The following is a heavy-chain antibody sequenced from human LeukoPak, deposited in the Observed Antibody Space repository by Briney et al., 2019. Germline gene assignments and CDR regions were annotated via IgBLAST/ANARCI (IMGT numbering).Heavy chain of an antibody. CDR3: AKDRYSYAFGYFDS. Sequence: PGGSLRLSCAASGFTFSSYGMHWVRQAPGKGLEWVAVISNDGSKKYSADSVKGRFTISRDNSKNTLYLQMNSLRAEDTAVYYCAKDRYSYAFGYFDSWGQGTLVTVSS. CDR1: GFTFSSYG. D-gene: IGHD5-18*01. J-gene: IGHJ4*02. V-gene: IGHV3-30*18. CDR2: ISNDGSKK.